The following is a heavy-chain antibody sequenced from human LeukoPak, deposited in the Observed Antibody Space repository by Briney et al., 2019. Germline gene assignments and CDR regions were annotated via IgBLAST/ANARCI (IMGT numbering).Heavy chain of an antibody. Sequence: ASVKVSCEASGFTFTSSAVQWVRQARGQRLEWIGWIVVGSGNTNYAQKFQERVTITRDMSTSTAYMELSSLRSEDTAVYYCAAARFGGYNWFDPWGQGTLVTDSS. V-gene: IGHV1-58*01. CDR1: GFTFTSSA. CDR2: IVVGSGNT. J-gene: IGHJ5*02. D-gene: IGHD3-10*02. CDR3: AAARFGGYNWFDP.